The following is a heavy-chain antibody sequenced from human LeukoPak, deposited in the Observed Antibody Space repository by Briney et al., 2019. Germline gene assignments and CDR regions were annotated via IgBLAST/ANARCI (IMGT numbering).Heavy chain of an antibody. CDR1: GFSFSYHG. CDR3: ARDKVVGPTKFDS. V-gene: IGHV3-7*01. Sequence: GGSLRLSCAASGFSFSYHGMNWVRQAPGKGLEWVANIKQDGGEIYYVDSVKGRFTISRDNAKNSVYLHMNSLRAEDTAVYYCARDKVVGPTKFDSWGQGTLVTVSS. J-gene: IGHJ5*01. CDR2: IKQDGGEI. D-gene: IGHD1-26*01.